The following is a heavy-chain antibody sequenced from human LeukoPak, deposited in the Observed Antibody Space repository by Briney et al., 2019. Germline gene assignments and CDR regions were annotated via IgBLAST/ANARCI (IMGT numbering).Heavy chain of an antibody. CDR3: VRTPDY. D-gene: IGHD4-23*01. V-gene: IGHV3-23*01. J-gene: IGHJ4*02. Sequence: GGSLRLSCAASGFTFSNYAMSWVRQAPGKGLEWVSAISASGTYYADSVKGRFTISRDNPKSTLYLQMDILRADDTTVYYCVRTPDYWGQGTLVTVSS. CDR1: GFTFSNYA. CDR2: ISASGT.